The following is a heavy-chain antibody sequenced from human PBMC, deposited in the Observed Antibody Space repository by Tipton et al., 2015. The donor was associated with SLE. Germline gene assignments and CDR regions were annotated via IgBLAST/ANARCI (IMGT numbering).Heavy chain of an antibody. CDR3: ANDWGTWFDP. CDR2: INHSGST. D-gene: IGHD3-16*01. J-gene: IGHJ5*02. V-gene: IGHV4-34*01. Sequence: TLSLTCAVYGGSFSGYYWSWIRQPPGKGLEWIGEINHSGSTNYNPSLKSRATISVDTSKNQFSLKLSSVTAADTAVYYCANDWGTWFDPWGQGTLVTVSS. CDR1: GGSFSGYY.